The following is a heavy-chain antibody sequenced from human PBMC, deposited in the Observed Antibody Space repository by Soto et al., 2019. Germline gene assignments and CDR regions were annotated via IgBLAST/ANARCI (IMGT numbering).Heavy chain of an antibody. V-gene: IGHV3-33*01. Sequence: QVQLVESGGGVVQPGRSLRLSCAASGFTFSSYGMHWVRQAPGKGLECVAVIWYDGSNKYYADSVKGRFTISRDNSQHSLCLQMNRLRAEDTHVYYWARESATTKAPMEVWGKGTTLTVSS. CDR3: ARESATTKAPMEV. D-gene: IGHD1-26*01. CDR2: IWYDGSNK. J-gene: IGHJ6*04. CDR1: GFTFSSYG.